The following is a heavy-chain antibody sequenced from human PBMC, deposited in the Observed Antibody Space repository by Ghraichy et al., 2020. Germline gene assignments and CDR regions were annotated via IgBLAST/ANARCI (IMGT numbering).Heavy chain of an antibody. V-gene: IGHV3-7*01. Sequence: GGSLRLSCAASGFTFSSYWMSWVRQAPGKGLEWVANIKQDGSEKYYVDSVKGRFTISRDNAKNSLYLQMNSLRAEDTAVYYCARDQTISTTTTDLLCSSYWFDRCVQRTLVTV. CDR3: ARDQTISTTTTDLLCSSYWFDR. CDR1: GFTFSSYW. CDR2: IKQDGSEK. D-gene: IGHD3-10*02. J-gene: IGHJ5*02.